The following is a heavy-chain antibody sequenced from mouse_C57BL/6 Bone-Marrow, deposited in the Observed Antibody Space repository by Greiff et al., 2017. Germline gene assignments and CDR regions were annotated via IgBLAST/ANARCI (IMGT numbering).Heavy chain of an antibody. Sequence: EVQVVESGGGLVQPGGSLKLSCAASGFTFSDYGMAWVRQAPRKGPEWVAFISNLAYSIYYADTVTGRFTISRENAKNTLYLEMSSLRSEDTAMYYCARLYGSSYWYFDVWGTGTTVTVSS. V-gene: IGHV5-15*01. D-gene: IGHD1-1*01. J-gene: IGHJ1*03. CDR1: GFTFSDYG. CDR3: ARLYGSSYWYFDV. CDR2: ISNLAYSI.